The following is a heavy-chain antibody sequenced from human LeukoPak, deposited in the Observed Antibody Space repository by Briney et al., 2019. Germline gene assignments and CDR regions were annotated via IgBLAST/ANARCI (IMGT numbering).Heavy chain of an antibody. V-gene: IGHV3-23*01. D-gene: IGHD3-22*01. Sequence: GGPLRLSCAASGFTFSSYAMSWVRQAPGKGLEWVSTISGSGGSTYYADSVKGRFTISRDNSKNTLCLQMNSLRAEDTAVYYCAKAPVAYYYDSSGYYLGFDYWGQGTLVTVSS. CDR3: AKAPVAYYYDSSGYYLGFDY. CDR1: GFTFSSYA. J-gene: IGHJ4*02. CDR2: ISGSGGST.